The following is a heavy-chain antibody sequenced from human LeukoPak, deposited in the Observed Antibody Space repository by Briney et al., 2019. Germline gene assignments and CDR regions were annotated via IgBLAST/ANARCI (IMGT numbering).Heavy chain of an antibody. J-gene: IGHJ3*02. CDR1: GYTFTGYG. CDR3: AREVLGPAYSSGWYGLGAFDI. CDR2: ISAYNGNT. V-gene: IGHV1-18*04. D-gene: IGHD6-19*01. Sequence: ASVKVSCKASGYTFTGYGISWVRQAPGQGLEWMGSISAYNGNTNYAQKLQGRVTMTTDTSTSTAYMELRSLRSDDTAVYYCAREVLGPAYSSGWYGLGAFDIWGQGTMVTVSS.